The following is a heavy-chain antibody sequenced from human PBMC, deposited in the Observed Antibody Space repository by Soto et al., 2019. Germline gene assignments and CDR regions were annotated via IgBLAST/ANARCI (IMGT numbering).Heavy chain of an antibody. CDR1: GFTFSSYG. V-gene: IGHV3-30*03. Sequence: QVQLVESGGGVVQPGRSLRLSCAASGFTFSSYGMHWVRQAPGKGLEWVAAISYDGSNKYYADSVKGRFTISRDNSKNTLYLQMNSLRAEDPAVYYWATDNELYLTYYFDYWGQGTLVTVSS. D-gene: IGHD7-27*01. CDR3: ATDNELYLTYYFDY. J-gene: IGHJ4*02. CDR2: ISYDGSNK.